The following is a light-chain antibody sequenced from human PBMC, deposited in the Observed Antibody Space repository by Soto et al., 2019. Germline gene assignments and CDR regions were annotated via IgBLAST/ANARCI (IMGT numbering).Light chain of an antibody. Sequence: DIQMTQSPSTLSASVGDRVTITCRASQSITEWLAWYQQKPGKAPNLLIYKASSLQSGVPSRFSGSGFGTEFTLTISSLQPDDFATYYCLHYSSYPWTLGQGTKVDIK. V-gene: IGKV1-5*03. CDR3: LHYSSYPWT. J-gene: IGKJ1*01. CDR1: QSITEW. CDR2: KAS.